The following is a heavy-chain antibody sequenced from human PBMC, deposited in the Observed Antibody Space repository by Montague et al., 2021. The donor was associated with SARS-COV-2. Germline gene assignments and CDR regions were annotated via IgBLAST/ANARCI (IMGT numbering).Heavy chain of an antibody. D-gene: IGHD3-9*01. Sequence: SETLSLTCAVYGGSFIGYYWTWIRQYPGKVLEWIAEINHSGTTNYNFNPSLRSRVTISADTSKSQFSLKLSSVTAADTGVYYFARWDPHTLTLIGLRCKSASDYWGQGILVTVSS. CDR2: INHSGTT. J-gene: IGHJ4*02. CDR3: ARWDPHTLTLIGLRCKSASDY. CDR1: GGSFIGYY. V-gene: IGHV4-34*01.